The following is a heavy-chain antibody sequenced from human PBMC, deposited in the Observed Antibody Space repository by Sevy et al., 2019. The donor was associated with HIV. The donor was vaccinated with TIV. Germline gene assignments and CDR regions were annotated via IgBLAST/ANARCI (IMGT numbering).Heavy chain of an antibody. D-gene: IGHD2-15*01. CDR1: GFTFSDYY. CDR2: ISSSGSTI. J-gene: IGHJ6*02. Sequence: GGSLRLSCAASGFTFSDYYMSWTRQAPGKGLEWVSYISSSGSTIYYADSVKGRFTISRDNAKNSLYLQMNSLRAEDTAVYYCARESYCSGCSCYDYYYYGMDVWGQGTTVTVSS. CDR3: ARESYCSGCSCYDYYYYGMDV. V-gene: IGHV3-11*01.